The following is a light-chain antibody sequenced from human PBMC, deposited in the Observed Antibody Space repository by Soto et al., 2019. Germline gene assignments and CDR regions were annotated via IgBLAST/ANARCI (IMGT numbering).Light chain of an antibody. J-gene: IGLJ1*01. CDR2: EVS. Sequence: QSALTQPASVSGSPGQSITISCTGTSSDVGDYNYVSWYQQHPGKVPKLMIYEVSNRPSGVSNRFSGSKSGNTASLTISGLQAEDEADYYCSSYAGSNYPYVFGTGTKVTVL. CDR3: SSYAGSNYPYV. CDR1: SSDVGDYNY. V-gene: IGLV2-14*01.